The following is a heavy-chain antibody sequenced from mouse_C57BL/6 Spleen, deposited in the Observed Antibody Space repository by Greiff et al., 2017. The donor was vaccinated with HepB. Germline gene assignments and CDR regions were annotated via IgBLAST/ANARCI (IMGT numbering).Heavy chain of an antibody. Sequence: VKLVESGAELVKPGASVKMSCKASGYTFTSYWITWVKQRPGQGLEWIGDIYPGSGSTNYNEKFKSKATLTVDTSSSTAYMQLSSLTSEDSAVYYCARRGYYEGYAMDYWGQGTSVTVSS. D-gene: IGHD2-3*01. CDR1: GYTFTSYW. V-gene: IGHV1-55*01. J-gene: IGHJ4*01. CDR3: ARRGYYEGYAMDY. CDR2: IYPGSGST.